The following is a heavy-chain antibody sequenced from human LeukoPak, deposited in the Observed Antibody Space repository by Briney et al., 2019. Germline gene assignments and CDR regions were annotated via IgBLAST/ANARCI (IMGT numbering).Heavy chain of an antibody. CDR3: ANAAGTFDY. CDR1: GFTVSSNY. Sequence: GGSLRLSCAASGFTVSSNYMSWVRQAPGKGLEWVANIKHDGSEKYHVDSVKGRFTISRDNAKNTLYLQMNSLRAEDTAVYYCANAAGTFDYWGQGTLVTVSS. D-gene: IGHD6-13*01. J-gene: IGHJ4*02. CDR2: IKHDGSEK. V-gene: IGHV3-7*03.